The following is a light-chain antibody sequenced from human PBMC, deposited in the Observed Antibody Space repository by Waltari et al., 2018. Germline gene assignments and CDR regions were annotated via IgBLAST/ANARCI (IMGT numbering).Light chain of an antibody. CDR3: QQYNVWPPLT. CDR1: QSIHDN. V-gene: IGKV3-15*01. CDR2: GAS. Sequence: EVVMTQSPATLSMSPGERVTLSCRASQSIHDNVAWYQHSPGQAPRLLIYGASTRAPDSPGRFVGGGSGTEFTRTVRSLQSEDSAVYYCQQYNVWPPLTFGGGTRVEIK. J-gene: IGKJ4*01.